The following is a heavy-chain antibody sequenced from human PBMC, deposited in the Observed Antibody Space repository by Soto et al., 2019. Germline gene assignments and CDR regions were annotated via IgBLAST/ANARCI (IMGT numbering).Heavy chain of an antibody. J-gene: IGHJ4*02. D-gene: IGHD6-13*01. Sequence: PSETLSLTCTVSGGSISSGGYYWSWIRQHPGKGLEWIGYIYYSGSTYYNPSLKSRVTISVDTSKNQFSLKLSSVTAADTAVYYCARGIAAAGTATFFDYWGQGTLVTVSS. CDR1: GGSISSGGYY. CDR3: ARGIAAAGTATFFDY. V-gene: IGHV4-31*03. CDR2: IYYSGST.